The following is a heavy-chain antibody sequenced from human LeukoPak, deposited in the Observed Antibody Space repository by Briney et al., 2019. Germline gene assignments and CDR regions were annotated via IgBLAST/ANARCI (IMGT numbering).Heavy chain of an antibody. Sequence: GGSLRLSCAASGFTFDDYVMHWVRQDPGKGLEWVSGISWNSGSIGYADSVKGRFTISRDNAKNSLYLQMNSLRAEDTALYYCARGGRDYMDVWGKGTTVTVSS. J-gene: IGHJ6*03. CDR3: ARGGRDYMDV. CDR2: ISWNSGSI. V-gene: IGHV3-9*01. D-gene: IGHD1-14*01. CDR1: GFTFDDYV.